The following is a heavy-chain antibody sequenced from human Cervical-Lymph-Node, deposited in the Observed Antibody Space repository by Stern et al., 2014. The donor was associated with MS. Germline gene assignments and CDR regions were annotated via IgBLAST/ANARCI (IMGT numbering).Heavy chain of an antibody. CDR3: ARDSGDYGPYWYFDL. V-gene: IGHV3-48*02. J-gene: IGHJ2*01. Sequence: VQLVESGGGLVQPGGSLRLSCAASGFTFSSYSMNWVRQAPGKGLEWVSYISSSSSTIYYADSVKGRFTISRDNAKNSLYLQMNSLRDEDTAVYYCARDSGDYGPYWYFDLWGRGTLVTVSS. CDR1: GFTFSSYS. D-gene: IGHD4-17*01. CDR2: ISSSSSTI.